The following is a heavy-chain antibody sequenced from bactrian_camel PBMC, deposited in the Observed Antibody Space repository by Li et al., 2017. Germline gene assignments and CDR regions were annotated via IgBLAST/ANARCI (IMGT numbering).Heavy chain of an antibody. D-gene: IGHD7*01. CDR3: AADRRVGNWFQPFYNF. CDR2: SNDLGQT. J-gene: IGHJ4*01. CDR1: LSAGRWY. Sequence: VQLVESGGDSVQAGGSLRLSCAASLSAGRWYLAWFRQGPGKEREGVAVSNDLGQTKYADSVKGRFTVSKDNAKNTLYLHMNNLKPEDTAMYYCAADRRVGNWFQPFYNFWGQGTQVTVS. V-gene: IGHV3S55*01.